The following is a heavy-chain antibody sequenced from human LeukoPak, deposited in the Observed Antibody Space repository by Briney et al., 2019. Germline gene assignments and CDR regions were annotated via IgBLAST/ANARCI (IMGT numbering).Heavy chain of an antibody. CDR2: ISAYNGNT. Sequence: ASVKVSCKASGYTFTSYGISWVRQAPGQGLEWMGWISAYNGNTNYAQKLQGRVTMTTDTSTSTAYMELRSLRSDDTAVYYCAREEGDITMVRGVIITGYYCYGMDVWGQGTTVTVSS. CDR1: GYTFTSYG. J-gene: IGHJ6*02. CDR3: AREEGDITMVRGVIITGYYCYGMDV. D-gene: IGHD3-10*01. V-gene: IGHV1-18*01.